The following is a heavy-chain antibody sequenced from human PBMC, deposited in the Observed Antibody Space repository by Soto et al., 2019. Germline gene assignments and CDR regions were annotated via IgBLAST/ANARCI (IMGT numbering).Heavy chain of an antibody. D-gene: IGHD1-1*01. V-gene: IGHV3-11*06. CDR3: VRSGDNYNLLDY. Sequence: PGGSLRLSCGASGFTFSYHYMSWIRQAPGKGLEWIGYSSNSGSFTRYADSVKGRFSISRDNAKNSLYLQINSLRGDDTAVYYCVRSGDNYNLLDYWGQGTPVTVSS. J-gene: IGHJ4*02. CDR2: SSNSGSFT. CDR1: GFTFSYHY.